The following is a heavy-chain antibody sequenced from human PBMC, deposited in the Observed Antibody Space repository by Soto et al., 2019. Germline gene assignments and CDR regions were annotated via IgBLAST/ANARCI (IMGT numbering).Heavy chain of an antibody. Sequence: QLQLQESGPGLVKPSETLSLTCTVSGGSISSSSYYWGWIRQPPGKGREWIGRIYYSGTTYYNPSPKSRVTISVDTANNQFSLKLSSVPAADTAVYYCARHIRNEFYSGSPPTYWGQGTLVTVSS. CDR1: GGSISSSSYY. CDR2: IYYSGTT. D-gene: IGHD6-13*01. J-gene: IGHJ4*02. CDR3: ARHIRNEFYSGSPPTY. V-gene: IGHV4-39*01.